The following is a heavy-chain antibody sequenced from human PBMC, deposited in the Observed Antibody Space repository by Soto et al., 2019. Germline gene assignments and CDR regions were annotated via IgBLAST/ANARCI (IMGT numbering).Heavy chain of an antibody. Sequence: ASVKVSCKASGYTFTSYAMHWVRQAPGQRLEWMGWINAGNGNTKYSQKFQGRVTITRDTSASTAYMELSSLRPEDTAVYYCATEDESSGRAGTFKNWGQGTLVTVSS. V-gene: IGHV1-3*01. CDR1: GYTFTSYA. CDR3: ATEDESSGRAGTFKN. J-gene: IGHJ1*01. D-gene: IGHD3-22*01. CDR2: INAGNGNT.